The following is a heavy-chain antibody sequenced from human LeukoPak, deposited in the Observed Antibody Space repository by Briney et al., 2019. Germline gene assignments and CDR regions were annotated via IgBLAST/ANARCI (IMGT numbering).Heavy chain of an antibody. CDR1: GFTFSSYS. CDR2: ISSSSSYI. J-gene: IGHJ6*02. D-gene: IGHD1-26*01. Sequence: GGSLRLSCAASGFTFSSYSMNWVRQAPGKGLEWVSSISSSSSYIYYADSVKGRFTISRDNAKNSLYLQMNSLRAEDTAVYYCARVSIVGATSYYYYGMDVWGQGTTVTVSS. V-gene: IGHV3-21*01. CDR3: ARVSIVGATSYYYYGMDV.